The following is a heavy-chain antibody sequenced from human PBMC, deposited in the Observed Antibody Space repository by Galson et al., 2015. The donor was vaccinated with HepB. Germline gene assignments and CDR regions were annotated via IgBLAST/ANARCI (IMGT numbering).Heavy chain of an antibody. CDR3: ARPDRRTHAVDL. CDR2: IYPDDSDT. D-gene: IGHD1-14*01. J-gene: IGHJ3*01. CDR1: GYTFTNYW. V-gene: IGHV5-51*01. Sequence: QSGAEVKKPGESLRISCRGSGYTFTNYWIGWVRQMPGKGLEWMGIIYPDDSDTHYSPSFQGQVTISVDKAINTAYLKWSRLKASDTAIYFCARPDRRTHAVDLWGQGTKVTVSS.